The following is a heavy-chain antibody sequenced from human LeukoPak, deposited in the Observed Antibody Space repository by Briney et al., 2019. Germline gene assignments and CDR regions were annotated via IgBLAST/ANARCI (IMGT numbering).Heavy chain of an antibody. Sequence: GGSLRLSCAASGFTFAGYAMTWVRQAPGKGLEWVSAISGSGDSTYYADSVKGRFTISRDNSKNSLYLQMNSLRAEDTALYYCAKAPGPGRFDYWGQGTLVTVSS. J-gene: IGHJ4*02. CDR2: ISGSGDST. V-gene: IGHV3-23*01. CDR3: AKAPGPGRFDY. D-gene: IGHD3-10*01. CDR1: GFTFAGYA.